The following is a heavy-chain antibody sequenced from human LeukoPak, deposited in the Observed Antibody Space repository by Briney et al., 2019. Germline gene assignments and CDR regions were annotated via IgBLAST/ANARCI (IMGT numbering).Heavy chain of an antibody. J-gene: IGHJ4*02. CDR3: ARDRDGTFDY. Sequence: SETLSLTCTVSGGSIGTYSWNWIRQPPGKGLEWIGYIYYSGSTNYNPSLKSRVTISVDTSKNQFSLKLSSVTAADTAVYYCARDRDGTFDYWGQGTLVTVSS. D-gene: IGHD5-24*01. V-gene: IGHV4-59*01. CDR2: IYYSGST. CDR1: GGSIGTYS.